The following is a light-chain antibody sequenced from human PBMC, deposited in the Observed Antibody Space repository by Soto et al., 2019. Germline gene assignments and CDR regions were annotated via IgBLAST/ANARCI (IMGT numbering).Light chain of an antibody. J-gene: IGKJ2*02. V-gene: IGKV3-20*01. CDR1: QTVNGNY. CDR3: QQYAISPCP. Sequence: DIVLTQSPGTLSLAPGERGTLSCRASQTVNGNYFAWYQHRTGQAPGLLIYGASSRASGIPDRFSGSGSGTDFTLTIRRLEPEDFAVYYCQQYAISPCPFGQGARLDIK. CDR2: GAS.